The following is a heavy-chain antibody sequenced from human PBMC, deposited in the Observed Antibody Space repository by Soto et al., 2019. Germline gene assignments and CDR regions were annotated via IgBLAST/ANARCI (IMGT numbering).Heavy chain of an antibody. D-gene: IGHD5-12*01. V-gene: IGHV5-51*01. Sequence: LGESLKISCKGSGYSFTTNWIGWVRQMPGKGLEWMGIIYPGDSDTRYSPSFQGQVTISADKSISTAYLQWSSLKASDTAMFYCARVRDGYKYYYYYGMDVWGQGTTVTVSS. CDR3: ARVRDGYKYYYYYGMDV. CDR1: GYSFTTNW. J-gene: IGHJ6*02. CDR2: IYPGDSDT.